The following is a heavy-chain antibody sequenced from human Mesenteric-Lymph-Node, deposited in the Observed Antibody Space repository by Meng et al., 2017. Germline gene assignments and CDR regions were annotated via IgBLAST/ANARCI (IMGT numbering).Heavy chain of an antibody. D-gene: IGHD4-17*01. Sequence: QGQRQEPGPVLVKPSQTLSLTGTVSGGSISSGDYYWSWIRQPPGKGLEWIGYIYYSGSTYSNASLKSRVTISIDRSKNQFSLKLSSVTAADTAVYYCARDRKHYGERGWFDPWGQGTLVTVSS. CDR1: GGSISSGDYY. CDR3: ARDRKHYGERGWFDP. J-gene: IGHJ5*02. CDR2: IYYSGST. V-gene: IGHV4-30-4*01.